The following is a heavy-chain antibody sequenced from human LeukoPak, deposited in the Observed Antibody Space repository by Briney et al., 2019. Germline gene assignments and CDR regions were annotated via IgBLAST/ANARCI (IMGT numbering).Heavy chain of an antibody. V-gene: IGHV4-59*08. D-gene: IGHD3-22*01. Sequence: SGTLSLTCTVSGGSISSYYWSWIRQPPGKGLEWIGYIYYSGSTNYNPSLKSRVTISVDTSKNQFSLKLSSVTAADTAVYYRARLGLRDDSSANRYFDLWGRGTLVTVSS. CDR2: IYYSGST. CDR3: ARLGLRDDSSANRYFDL. J-gene: IGHJ2*01. CDR1: GGSISSYY.